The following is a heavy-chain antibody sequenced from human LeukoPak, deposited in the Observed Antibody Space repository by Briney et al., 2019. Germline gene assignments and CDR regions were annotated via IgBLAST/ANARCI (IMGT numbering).Heavy chain of an antibody. D-gene: IGHD3-16*01. Sequence: ASVKVSCKASGYTFTVYSINWLRQAPGQGLEWMGWITTSTGKPTYAQGFTGRFVFSLGTPVSTTYLHINSLKAEDTAVYYCARDASMINFDYWGQGSLVTVSS. CDR1: GYTFTVYS. CDR2: ITTSTGKP. J-gene: IGHJ4*02. CDR3: ARDASMINFDY. V-gene: IGHV7-4-1*02.